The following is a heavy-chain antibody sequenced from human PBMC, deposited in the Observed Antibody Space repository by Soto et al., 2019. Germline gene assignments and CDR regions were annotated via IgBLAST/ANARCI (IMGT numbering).Heavy chain of an antibody. CDR3: ARSPLSYDYVRQTWREVGDSFDV. CDR2: LIHGGST. J-gene: IGHJ3*01. CDR1: NSSLGAFH. V-gene: IGHV4-34*02. Sequence: QVHLEQWGAGLLKPSETLSLTCAIYNSSLGAFHWTWIRQPPGKGLEWIGELIHGGSTNYNPSLKSLVTSSLDTSKSQFSLHVMSVTAADTAVYYCARSPLSYDYVRQTWREVGDSFDVWGRGTSVTVSS. D-gene: IGHD3-10*02.